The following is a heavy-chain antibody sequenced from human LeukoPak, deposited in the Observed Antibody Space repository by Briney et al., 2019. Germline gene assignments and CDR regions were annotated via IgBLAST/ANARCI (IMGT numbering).Heavy chain of an antibody. CDR3: ARSAAYDAFDI. CDR1: GYSFTSYW. Sequence: GESLKISCKGSGYSFTSYWIVWVRQMPGKGLEWMGIIYPGDSDTRYSPSFQGQVTISADKSISTAYLQWSSLKASGTAMYYCARSAAYDAFDIWGQGTMVTVSS. CDR2: IYPGDSDT. V-gene: IGHV5-51*03. J-gene: IGHJ3*02. D-gene: IGHD6-25*01.